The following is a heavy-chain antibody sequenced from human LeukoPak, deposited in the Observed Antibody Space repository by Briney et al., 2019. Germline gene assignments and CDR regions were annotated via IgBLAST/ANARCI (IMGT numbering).Heavy chain of an antibody. V-gene: IGHV4-34*01. CDR2: INHSGST. J-gene: IGHJ4*02. CDR3: ARGRIISSSWYLWLGY. D-gene: IGHD6-13*01. CDR1: GGSFSGYY. Sequence: SETLSLTCAVYGGSFSGYYWSWIRQPPGKGLEWIGEINHSGSTNYNPSLKSRVTISVDTSKNQFSLKLSSVTAADTAVYYCARGRIISSSWYLWLGYWGQGTLVTVSS.